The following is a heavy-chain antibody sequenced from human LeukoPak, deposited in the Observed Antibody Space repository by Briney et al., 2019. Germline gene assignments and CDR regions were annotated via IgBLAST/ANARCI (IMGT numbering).Heavy chain of an antibody. CDR2: ISYDGNNK. D-gene: IGHD6-19*01. CDR1: GFTFSNYG. Sequence: GGSLRLSCAASGFTFSNYGMHWVRQAPGKGLEWVAVISYDGNNKYYADSVKGRFTISRDNSKNTLYLQMNSLRAEDTAVYYCARGPDRVGWLPDNWFDPWGQGTLVTVSS. V-gene: IGHV3-30*03. CDR3: ARGPDRVGWLPDNWFDP. J-gene: IGHJ5*02.